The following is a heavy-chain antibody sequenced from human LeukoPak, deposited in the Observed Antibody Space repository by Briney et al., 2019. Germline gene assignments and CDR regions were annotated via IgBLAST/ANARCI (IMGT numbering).Heavy chain of an antibody. J-gene: IGHJ6*03. CDR2: ISYDGSNK. D-gene: IGHD2-2*02. Sequence: PGGSLRLSCAASGFTFSSYAMHWVRQAPGKGLEWVAVISYDGSNKYYADSVKGRFTISRDNSKNTLYLQMNSLRAEDTAVYYCAGRGYCSSTSCYSYMDVWGKGTTVTVSS. CDR1: GFTFSSYA. V-gene: IGHV3-30-3*01. CDR3: AGRGYCSSTSCYSYMDV.